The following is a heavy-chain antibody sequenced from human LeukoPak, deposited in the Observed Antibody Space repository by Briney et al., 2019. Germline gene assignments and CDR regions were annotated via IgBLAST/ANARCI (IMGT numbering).Heavy chain of an antibody. CDR1: GGTFSSYA. V-gene: IGHV1-69*06. D-gene: IGHD1/OR15-1a*01. CDR3: AKQGEIRQDYYMDV. J-gene: IGHJ6*03. Sequence: SVKVSCKASGGTFSSYAISWVRQAPGQGLEWMGGIIPIFGTANYAQKFQDRVTITADIASNTAYMELTSLTSEDTAVYFCAKQGEIRQDYYMDVWGNGTTVTVSS. CDR2: IIPIFGTA.